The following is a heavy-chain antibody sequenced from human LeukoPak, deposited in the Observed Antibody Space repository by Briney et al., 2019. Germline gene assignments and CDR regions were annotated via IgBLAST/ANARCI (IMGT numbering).Heavy chain of an antibody. Sequence: ASVKVSCKASGGTFSSYAISWVRQAPGQGLEWMGRIIPILGIANYAQKFQGRVTITTDESTSTAYMELSSLRSEDTAVYYCAKGVVPAAIDAFDIWGQGTMVTVSS. D-gene: IGHD2-2*01. J-gene: IGHJ3*02. CDR3: AKGVVPAAIDAFDI. CDR2: IIPILGIA. CDR1: GGTFSSYA. V-gene: IGHV1-69*04.